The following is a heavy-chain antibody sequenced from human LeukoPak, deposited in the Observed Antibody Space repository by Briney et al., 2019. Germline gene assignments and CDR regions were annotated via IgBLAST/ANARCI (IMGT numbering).Heavy chain of an antibody. CDR1: GYRFTAYP. CDR2: MNPHSGET. V-gene: IGHV1-2*02. CDR3: ARGMDAEAFQN. Sequence: ASVKVSCKTSGYRFTAYPLHWVRQAPGQGLEWLGWMNPHSGETNNAQKFQGRVTMTRDTSISVAYMQLSSLRSDDTGVYYCARGMDAEAFQNWGQGTLVTVSS. D-gene: IGHD2-2*03. J-gene: IGHJ1*01.